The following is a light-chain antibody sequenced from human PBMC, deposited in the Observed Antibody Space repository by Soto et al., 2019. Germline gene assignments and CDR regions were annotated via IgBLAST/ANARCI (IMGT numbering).Light chain of an antibody. CDR3: QQYSDWPRT. CDR2: AAS. J-gene: IGKJ4*01. Sequence: EIVLTQSPATRSVSAGERVTLSCRASHNIRDKLAWYQQKPGQAPRLLIYAASPRVTGVPARFSGSGSGTEFPLTISRLQSGDFAVYYCQQYSDWPRTFGGGNKV. CDR1: HNIRDK. V-gene: IGKV3-15*01.